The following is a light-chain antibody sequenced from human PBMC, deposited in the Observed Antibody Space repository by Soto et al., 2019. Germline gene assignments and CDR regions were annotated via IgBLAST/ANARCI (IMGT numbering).Light chain of an antibody. V-gene: IGKV1-39*01. CDR2: GAS. J-gene: IGKJ5*01. CDR3: QHSYTAPPFT. Sequence: DIPPTPSPSSLSASVGDSVTITCRASQNINIYLNWYQQKPGKAPNLLIYGASTLHSGVPSRFRGSGSRTDFSLIINSLQPEDFATYFCQHSYTAPPFTFGQGTRLEIK. CDR1: QNINIY.